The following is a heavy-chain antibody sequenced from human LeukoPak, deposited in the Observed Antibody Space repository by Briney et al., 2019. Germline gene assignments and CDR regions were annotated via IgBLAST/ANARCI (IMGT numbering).Heavy chain of an antibody. Sequence: SGGSLRLSCAASGFTFSSYAMSWVRQAPGKGLEWVSAISGSGGNTYYADSVRDRFTISRDNSKNTLYLQMNSLRAEDTAVYYCARRTYSSGWYGDYWGQGTLVTVSS. CDR1: GFTFSSYA. J-gene: IGHJ4*02. V-gene: IGHV3-23*01. D-gene: IGHD6-19*01. CDR2: ISGSGGNT. CDR3: ARRTYSSGWYGDY.